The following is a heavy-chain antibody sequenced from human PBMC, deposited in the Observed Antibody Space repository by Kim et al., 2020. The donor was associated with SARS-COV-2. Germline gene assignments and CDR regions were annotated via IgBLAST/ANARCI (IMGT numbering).Heavy chain of an antibody. D-gene: IGHD6-19*01. CDR1: GFSFSSYW. CDR3: VRGGNGQWLVPFDY. CDR2: INGDVTTL. Sequence: GGSLRLSCAASGFSFSSYWMHWVRQAPGQGPVWVSRINGDVTTLTYADSVKGRFTISRDNARNTLYLQMNSLRAEDTAVYYCVRGGNGQWLVPFDYWGQGILVIVSS. V-gene: IGHV3-74*03. J-gene: IGHJ4*02.